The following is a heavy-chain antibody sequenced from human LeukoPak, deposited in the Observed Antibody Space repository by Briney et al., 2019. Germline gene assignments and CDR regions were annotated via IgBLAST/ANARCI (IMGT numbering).Heavy chain of an antibody. J-gene: IGHJ4*02. D-gene: IGHD3-16*02. CDR1: GYTFTDYY. CDR3: ARARQRLGELSALDN. V-gene: IGHV1-2*02. CDR2: INPHSGGT. Sequence: ASVKVSCKASGYTFTDYYMHWVRQAPGQGLEWMGWINPHSGGTDHAQKFQGRVTMTRDTSISTAYMELSRLRSDDTAVYYCARARQRLGELSALDNWGQGTLVTVSS.